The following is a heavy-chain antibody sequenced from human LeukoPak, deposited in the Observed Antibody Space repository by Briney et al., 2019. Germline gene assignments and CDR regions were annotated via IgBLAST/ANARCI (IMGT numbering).Heavy chain of an antibody. Sequence: PGGSLRLSCAASGFTFSSFSMTWVRQAPGKGLEWVSYIDSRGGSTYYADSVKGRFTISRDNANNSLFLQMNSLRADDTAVYYCSRGVAVAGSDHWGQGTRVTVSS. V-gene: IGHV3-48*04. D-gene: IGHD6-19*01. J-gene: IGHJ4*02. CDR1: GFTFSSFS. CDR2: IDSRGGST. CDR3: SRGVAVAGSDH.